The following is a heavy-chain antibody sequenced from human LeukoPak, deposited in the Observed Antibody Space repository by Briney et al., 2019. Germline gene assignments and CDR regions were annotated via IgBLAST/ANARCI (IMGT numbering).Heavy chain of an antibody. CDR3: ARPASYYDSSGYYRYYYYYMDV. D-gene: IGHD3-22*01. V-gene: IGHV4-34*01. Sequence: SETLSLTCAVYGGSFSGYYWSWIRQPPRKGLGWIGEINHSGSTNYNPSLKSRVTISVDTSKNQFSLKLSSVTAADTAVYYCARPASYYDSSGYYRYYYYYMDVWGKGTTVTVSS. J-gene: IGHJ6*03. CDR1: GGSFSGYY. CDR2: INHSGST.